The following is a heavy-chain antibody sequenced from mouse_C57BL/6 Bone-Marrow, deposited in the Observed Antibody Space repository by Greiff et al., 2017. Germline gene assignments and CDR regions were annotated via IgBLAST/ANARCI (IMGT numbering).Heavy chain of an antibody. J-gene: IGHJ4*01. Sequence: VQLQQSGAELVRPGASVTLSCKASGYTFTDYEMHWVKQTPVHGLEWIGAINPETGGTAYNQKFKGKAILTADKYSSTAYMGLRRQTSEVSAVYYGTKITTVVANYAMDYWGQGTSVTVSA. CDR2: INPETGGT. V-gene: IGHV1-15*01. CDR3: TKITTVVANYAMDY. CDR1: GYTFTDYE. D-gene: IGHD1-1*01.